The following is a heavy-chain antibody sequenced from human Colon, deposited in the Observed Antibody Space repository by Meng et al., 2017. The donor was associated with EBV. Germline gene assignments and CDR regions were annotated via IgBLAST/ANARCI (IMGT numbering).Heavy chain of an antibody. V-gene: IGHV1-18*01. CDR2: ISCYNGDT. CDR3: ARDPSNTSGRYAYFDY. CDR1: GYTFTHHG. D-gene: IGHD6-19*01. Sequence: QVQLVQSGAEVKKHGASGKVSCKASGYTFTHHGISWIRQAPGQGLEWMGWISCYNGDTNYAQNLQGRVTMTIDKSTSTAYMDLRSLRSDDTAVYYCARDPSNTSGRYAYFDYWGQGTLVTVSS. J-gene: IGHJ4*02.